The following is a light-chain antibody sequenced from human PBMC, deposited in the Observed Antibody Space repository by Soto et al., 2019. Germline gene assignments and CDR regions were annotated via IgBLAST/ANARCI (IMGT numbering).Light chain of an antibody. CDR1: QEISNY. Sequence: DIQMIQSPSSLSASVGDRVTITCQASQEISNYLNWYQQKPGKAPKLLIYDASNLERGVPSRFSGRGSGTDFTFTISILQPEDFATYYCQQHDHLPRTFGRGTKVEIK. CDR2: DAS. CDR3: QQHDHLPRT. J-gene: IGKJ1*01. V-gene: IGKV1-33*01.